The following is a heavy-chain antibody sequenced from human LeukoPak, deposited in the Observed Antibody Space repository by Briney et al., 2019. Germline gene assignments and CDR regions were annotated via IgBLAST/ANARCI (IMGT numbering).Heavy chain of an antibody. CDR2: IYPGDSDA. CDR3: ARWAVATTNYFDY. V-gene: IGHV5-51*01. J-gene: IGHJ4*02. Sequence: GESLKISCKGSGYDFTSYWIGWVRQMPGKGLEWMGIIYPGDSDARYSPSFQGQVTISVDKSISTAYLQWSSLEASDTAMYYCARWAVATTNYFDYWGQGTLVTVSS. CDR1: GYDFTSYW. D-gene: IGHD5-12*01.